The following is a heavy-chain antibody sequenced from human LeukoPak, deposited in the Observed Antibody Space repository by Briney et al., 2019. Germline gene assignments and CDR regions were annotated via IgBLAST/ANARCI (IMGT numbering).Heavy chain of an antibody. V-gene: IGHV4-4*07. Sequence: PWESLSLTCNAFGGSFSGYYRSWIRQPPGKGLEWIGRLYGSATIKCNPSLRSRLSLSGDTSKNQFSLKLSSVTAADTAVYYCAREARLASAAGLDVWGQGTMVTVS. CDR2: LYGSATI. D-gene: IGHD5-12*01. CDR1: GGSFSGYY. J-gene: IGHJ6*02. CDR3: AREARLASAAGLDV.